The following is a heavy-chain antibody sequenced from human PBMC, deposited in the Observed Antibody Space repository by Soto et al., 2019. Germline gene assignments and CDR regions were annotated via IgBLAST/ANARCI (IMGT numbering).Heavy chain of an antibody. J-gene: IGHJ4*01. CDR1: GYTFTNYV. CDR2: ISGGNGDT. D-gene: IGHD6-25*01. CDR3: ARERRTERDY. V-gene: IGHV1-3*01. Sequence: GASVKVSCKASGYTFTNYVMHWVRQAPGQGLEWMGWISGGNGDTKYPQKFQGRVTITRDTSATTAYMELSSLRPEDTAVYYCARERRTERDYWGQGTLVTVSS.